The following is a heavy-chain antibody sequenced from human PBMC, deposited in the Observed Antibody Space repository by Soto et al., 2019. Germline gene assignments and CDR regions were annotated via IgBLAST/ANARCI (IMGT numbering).Heavy chain of an antibody. D-gene: IGHD1-26*01. J-gene: IGHJ4*02. CDR2: TYYRSKWYN. Sequence: LSQTLSLTCAISGDSVSSNSVTWNWIRQSPSRGLEWLGRTYYRSKWYNDYAVSVKSRITINPDTSKNQFSLQLNSVTPEDTAVYYCARGRYLTGSYDYWGQGTLVTVSS. CDR1: GDSVSSNSVT. CDR3: ARGRYLTGSYDY. V-gene: IGHV6-1*01.